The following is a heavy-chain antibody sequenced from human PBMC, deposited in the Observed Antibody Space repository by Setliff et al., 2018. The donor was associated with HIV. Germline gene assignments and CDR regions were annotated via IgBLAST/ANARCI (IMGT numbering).Heavy chain of an antibody. CDR1: GYSFNNYW. CDR3: ARIWFGAQDAFDI. D-gene: IGHD3-10*01. CDR2: IYPGDSDT. Sequence: GESLKISCKGSGYSFNNYWIGWVRQMSGKGLEWMGIIYPGDSDTTYSPSFQGQVNISADKSISTAYLQWSSLKASDTAMYYCARIWFGAQDAFDIWGQGTVVTVSS. J-gene: IGHJ3*02. V-gene: IGHV5-51*01.